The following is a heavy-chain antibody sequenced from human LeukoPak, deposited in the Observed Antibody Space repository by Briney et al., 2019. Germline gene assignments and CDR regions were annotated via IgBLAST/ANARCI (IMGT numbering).Heavy chain of an antibody. CDR2: INTDGSST. Sequence: GGSLRLSFAASGFTFSSYWMHWVRQAPGKGLVWVSRINTDGSSTSYADSVKGRFTISRDNAKNTLYLQMNSLRAEDTAVYYCARDVNPLSDSSGYYAWGQGTLVTVSS. D-gene: IGHD3-22*01. V-gene: IGHV3-74*01. CDR3: ARDVNPLSDSSGYYA. J-gene: IGHJ5*02. CDR1: GFTFSSYW.